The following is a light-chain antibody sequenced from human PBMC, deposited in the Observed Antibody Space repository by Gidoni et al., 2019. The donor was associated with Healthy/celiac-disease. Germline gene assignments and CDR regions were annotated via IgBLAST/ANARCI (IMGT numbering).Light chain of an antibody. CDR1: QSVSSY. Sequence: IVLTHSPATLSLSPGERATLSCRASQSVSSYLAWYQQKPGQAPRLLIYDASNRATGIPARFSGSGSGTDFTLTISSLEPEDFAVYYCQQRSNWPPPFGGGTKVEIK. CDR2: DAS. J-gene: IGKJ4*01. CDR3: QQRSNWPPP. V-gene: IGKV3-11*01.